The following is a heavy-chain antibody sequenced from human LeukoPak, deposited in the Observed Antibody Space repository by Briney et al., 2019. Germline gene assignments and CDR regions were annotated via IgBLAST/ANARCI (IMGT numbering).Heavy chain of an antibody. Sequence: PGRSLRLSCAASGFTFSSYGMHWVRQAPGKGLEWVAVIRYDGSNKYYADSVKGRFTISRDNSKNSLYLQMNSLRAEDTAVYYCARMGQQLVYYGMDVWGQGTTVTVSS. J-gene: IGHJ6*01. CDR2: IRYDGSNK. V-gene: IGHV3-33*01. D-gene: IGHD6-13*01. CDR3: ARMGQQLVYYGMDV. CDR1: GFTFSSYG.